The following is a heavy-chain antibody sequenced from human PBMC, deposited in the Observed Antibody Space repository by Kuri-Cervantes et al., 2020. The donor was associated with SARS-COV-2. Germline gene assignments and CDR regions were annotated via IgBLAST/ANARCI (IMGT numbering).Heavy chain of an antibody. Sequence: SVKVSCKASGGTFSSYAISWVRQAPGQGLEWMGRIIPIFGTANYAQKFQGRVTITADESTSTAYMELSSLRSEDTAVYYCAGEGYSSGWSGPYFGYWGQGTLVTVSS. CDR1: GGTFSSYA. J-gene: IGHJ4*02. CDR2: IIPIFGTA. CDR3: AGEGYSSGWSGPYFGY. V-gene: IGHV1-69*13. D-gene: IGHD6-19*01.